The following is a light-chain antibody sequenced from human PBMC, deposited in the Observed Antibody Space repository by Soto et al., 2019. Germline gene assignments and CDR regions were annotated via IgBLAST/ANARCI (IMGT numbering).Light chain of an antibody. Sequence: QSALTHPRSVSGSPGQSVTISCTGTSSDVGGYNYVSWYQHHPGKAPKLMIYDVTKRPSGVPDRFSGSKSGNTASLTISGLQAEEETDYYCSSVAGCYPVFGGGTKLTVL. CDR3: SSVAGCYPV. V-gene: IGLV2-11*01. CDR2: DVT. CDR1: SSDVGGYNY. J-gene: IGLJ2*01.